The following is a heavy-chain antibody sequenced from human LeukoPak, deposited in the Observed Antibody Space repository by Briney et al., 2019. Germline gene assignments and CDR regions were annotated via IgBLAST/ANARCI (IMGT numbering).Heavy chain of an antibody. CDR1: GYTFTSYY. V-gene: IGHV1-46*01. J-gene: IGHJ4*02. CDR2: INPSGGST. Sequence: ASVKVSCKASGYTFTSYYMHWVRQAPRQGLEWMGIINPSGGSTSYAQKFQGRVTMTRDTSTSTVYMELSSLRSEDTAVYYCARDPAIVVVPAAPRRHFDYWGQGTLVTVSS. CDR3: ARDPAIVVVPAAPRRHFDY. D-gene: IGHD2-2*01.